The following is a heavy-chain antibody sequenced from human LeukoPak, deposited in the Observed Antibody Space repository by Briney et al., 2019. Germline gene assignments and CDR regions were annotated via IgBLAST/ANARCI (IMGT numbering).Heavy chain of an antibody. CDR3: TRSLYYYDSSGYYAPGY. Sequence: GRSLRLSCTASGFTFGDYTMSWVRQAPGKGLEWVGFIRSKAYGGTTEYAASVKGRFTISRDDSKSIAYLQMNSLKTEDTAVYYCTRSLYYYDSSGYYAPGYWGQGTLVTVSS. D-gene: IGHD3-22*01. V-gene: IGHV3-49*04. CDR1: GFTFGDYT. CDR2: IRSKAYGGTT. J-gene: IGHJ4*02.